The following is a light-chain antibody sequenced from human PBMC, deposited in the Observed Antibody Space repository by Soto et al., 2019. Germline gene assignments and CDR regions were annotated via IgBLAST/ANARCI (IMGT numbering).Light chain of an antibody. J-gene: IGKJ5*01. CDR1: QSVSSN. CDR3: QQYNNRPPVT. V-gene: IGKV3-15*01. CDR2: GAS. Sequence: EIVMTQSPATLSVSPGERATLSCRASQSVSSNLAWYQYKPGQAPRLLIEGASTRATGIPARFSGSGSGTEFTLTISSRQSEDFAVYYCQQYNNRPPVTFGQGTRLEIK.